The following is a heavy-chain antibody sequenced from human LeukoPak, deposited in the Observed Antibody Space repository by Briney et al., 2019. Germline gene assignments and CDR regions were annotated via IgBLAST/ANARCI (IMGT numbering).Heavy chain of an antibody. V-gene: IGHV4-31*03. CDR2: IYYSGST. D-gene: IGHD6-13*01. CDR3: ARYSRKRIAAAGYYFDY. J-gene: IGHJ4*02. CDR1: GGSISSGGYY. Sequence: SETLSLTCTVSGGSISSGGYYWSWIRQHPGKGLEWSGYIYYSGSTYYNPSLKSRVTISVDTSKNQFSLKLSSVTAADTAVYYCARYSRKRIAAAGYYFDYWGQGTLVTVSS.